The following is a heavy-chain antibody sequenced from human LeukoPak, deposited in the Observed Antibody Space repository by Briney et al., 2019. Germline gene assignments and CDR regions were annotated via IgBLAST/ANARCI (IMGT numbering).Heavy chain of an antibody. V-gene: IGHV1-2*06. CDR3: ARGSVVVVPAAMIRDYYYYMDV. J-gene: IGHJ6*03. CDR1: GYTFTGYY. D-gene: IGHD2-2*01. Sequence: GSVKVSFQPSGYTFTGYYWHGVGQAPGGGREWMGLINPKSGGTHFPHKFQGRVTITRDPSSSTADMEVSRLRSEDTAVYYCARGSVVVVPAAMIRDYYYYMDVWGKGTTVTVSS. CDR2: INPKSGGT.